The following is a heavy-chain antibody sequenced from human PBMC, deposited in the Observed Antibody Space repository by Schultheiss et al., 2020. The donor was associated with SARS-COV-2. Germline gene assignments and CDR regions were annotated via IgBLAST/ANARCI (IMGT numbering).Heavy chain of an antibody. CDR1: GGSISSSSYY. CDR3: ARHIADYDWFDP. V-gene: IGHV4-39*01. J-gene: IGHJ5*02. D-gene: IGHD6-13*01. CDR2: IYYSGST. Sequence: GALRLSCAVSGGSISSSSYYWGWIRQPPGKGLEWVGSIYYSGSTYYNPSLKSQVSMSVDTSKNQFSLKLSSVTAADTAVYYCARHIADYDWFDPWGQGTLVTVSS.